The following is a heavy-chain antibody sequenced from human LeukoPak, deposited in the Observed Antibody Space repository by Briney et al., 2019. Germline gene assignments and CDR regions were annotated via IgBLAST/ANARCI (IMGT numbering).Heavy chain of an antibody. CDR2: SSITTSYM. CDR3: ARAGGGYDDDNTRTFDY. D-gene: IGHD5-12*01. Sequence: GGSLRLSCTASGFTFSTYSMKWVRQAPGKGLEWVSYSSITTSYMYYADSVKGRFTIARDNAKNSLYLQMNSLRVEDTAVYYCARAGGGYDDDNTRTFDYWGQGTLVTVSS. J-gene: IGHJ4*02. CDR1: GFTFSTYS. V-gene: IGHV3-21*01.